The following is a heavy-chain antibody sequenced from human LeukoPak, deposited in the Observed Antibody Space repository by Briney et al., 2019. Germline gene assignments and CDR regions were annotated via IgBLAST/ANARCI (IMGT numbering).Heavy chain of an antibody. D-gene: IGHD6-6*01. CDR1: GYTSTSYD. CDR2: INHNSGNT. Sequence: ASVQVSCKASGYTSTSYDINWVRQATGQGREWMGWINHNSGNTCYAHKLQGRVNMTRNTSISTAYMELSSLESEDTAVYYCARRRSGSSGPPSDHWGQGTLVTVSS. CDR3: ARRRSGSSGPPSDH. J-gene: IGHJ4*02. V-gene: IGHV1-8*01.